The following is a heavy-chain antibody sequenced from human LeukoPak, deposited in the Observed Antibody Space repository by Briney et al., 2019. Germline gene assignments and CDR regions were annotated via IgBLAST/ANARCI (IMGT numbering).Heavy chain of an antibody. CDR3: ARVLRDYYYGMDV. Sequence: GGSLRLSCAASGFTFDDYAMHWVRQAPGKGLEWVSGISWNSGSIGCADSVKGRFTISRDNAKNSLYLQMNSLRAEDTALYYCARVLRDYYYGMDVWGQRTTITVS. J-gene: IGHJ6*02. V-gene: IGHV3-9*01. CDR2: ISWNSGSI. CDR1: GFTFDDYA. D-gene: IGHD2/OR15-2a*01.